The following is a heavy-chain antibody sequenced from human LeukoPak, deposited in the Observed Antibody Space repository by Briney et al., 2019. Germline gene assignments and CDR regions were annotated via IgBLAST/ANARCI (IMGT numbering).Heavy chain of an antibody. CDR1: KFTFSSYG. CDR2: TRNDESKK. Sequence: QPGGSLRLXCAASKFTFSSYGMHWVRQAPGKGLEWVGFTRNDESKKYYVDSVKGRFTISRDNSKNTLYLQMNSLRAEDTAVYYSAKNEGGLVIISSPWGQGTLVTVSS. J-gene: IGHJ5*02. D-gene: IGHD3/OR15-3a*01. CDR3: AKNEGGLVIISSP. V-gene: IGHV3-30*02.